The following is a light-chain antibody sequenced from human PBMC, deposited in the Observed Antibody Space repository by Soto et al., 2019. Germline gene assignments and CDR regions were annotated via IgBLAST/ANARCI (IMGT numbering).Light chain of an antibody. J-gene: IGKJ2*01. Sequence: DIQMTQSPSTLSASVGDRVTITCRASQSIDTWLAWYQQKPGKAPNLLVYKASALESGVPSRFSGSGFGTEFPLAISSLQPDDFATYYCQQYSSFPYTFGQGTKLEIK. CDR1: QSIDTW. CDR3: QQYSSFPYT. CDR2: KAS. V-gene: IGKV1-5*03.